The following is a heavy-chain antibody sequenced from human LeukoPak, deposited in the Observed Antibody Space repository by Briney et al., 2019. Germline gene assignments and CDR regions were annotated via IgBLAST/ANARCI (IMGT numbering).Heavy chain of an antibody. D-gene: IGHD5-18*01. Sequence: GRSLRLSCAASGFTLSSYGMHWGRQAPGKGLGWVAVIWYDGSNKYYADSVKGRFTISRDNSKNTLYLQMNSLRAEDTAVYYCARESYGYGYYFDYWGQGTLVTVSS. CDR1: GFTLSSYG. J-gene: IGHJ4*02. V-gene: IGHV3-33*01. CDR3: ARESYGYGYYFDY. CDR2: IWYDGSNK.